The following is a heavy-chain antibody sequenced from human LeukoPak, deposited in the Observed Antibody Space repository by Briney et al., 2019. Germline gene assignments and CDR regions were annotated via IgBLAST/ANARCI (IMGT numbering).Heavy chain of an antibody. CDR3: AITPFITSFDY. D-gene: IGHD3-16*01. J-gene: IGHJ4*02. CDR1: GYIFADDW. CDR2: IYPVDSTT. V-gene: IGHV5-51*01. Sequence: HGASLQISCKGSGYIFADDWIGWVRQLPGKGLEWMASIYPVDSTTRYSPSFQGQVTISVDKSIATAYLQWSGLKASDTAVYYCAITPFITSFDYWSQGTLVTVSS.